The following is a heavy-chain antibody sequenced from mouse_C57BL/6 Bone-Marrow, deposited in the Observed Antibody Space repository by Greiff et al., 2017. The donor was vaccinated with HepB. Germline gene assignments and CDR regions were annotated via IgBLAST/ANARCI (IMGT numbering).Heavy chain of an antibody. CDR1: GFTFSDYG. CDR3: ARKGDYYGSSYWYFDV. J-gene: IGHJ1*03. CDR2: ISNLAYSI. V-gene: IGHV5-15*01. D-gene: IGHD1-1*01. Sequence: EVKLVESGGGLVQPGGSLKLSCAASGFTFSDYGMAWVRQAPRKGPEWVAFISNLAYSIYYADTVTGRFPISRANAKNTLYLEMSSLRSEDTAMYYCARKGDYYGSSYWYFDVWGTGTTVTVSS.